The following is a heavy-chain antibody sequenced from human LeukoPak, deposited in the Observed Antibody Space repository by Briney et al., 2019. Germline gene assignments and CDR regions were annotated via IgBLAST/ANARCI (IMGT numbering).Heavy chain of an antibody. CDR1: GFTFGDYA. V-gene: IGHV3-49*04. J-gene: IGHJ4*02. D-gene: IGHD4-11*01. CDR3: TGDDYNFDY. Sequence: GGSLRLSCTASGFTFGDYAMSWVRQAPGKGLAWVGFIRSKAYGVTTEYAASVKGRFTISRDDSKSIAYLQMNSLKTEDTAVYYCTGDDYNFDYWGQGTLVTVSS. CDR2: IRSKAYGVTT.